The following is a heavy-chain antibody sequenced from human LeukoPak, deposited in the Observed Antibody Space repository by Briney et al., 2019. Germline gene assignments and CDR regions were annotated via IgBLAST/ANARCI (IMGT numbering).Heavy chain of an antibody. CDR3: ARDFKVTKIVTEAFDI. J-gene: IGHJ3*02. CDR1: GFTFSSYS. D-gene: IGHD2-21*02. V-gene: IGHV3-21*01. Sequence: GGSLRLSCAASGFTFSSYSMNWVRQAPGKGLEWVSSISSGSSYIYYADSVKGRFTISRDNAKNSLYLQMNSLRAEDTAVYYCARDFKVTKIVTEAFDIWGQGTMVTVSS. CDR2: ISSGSSYI.